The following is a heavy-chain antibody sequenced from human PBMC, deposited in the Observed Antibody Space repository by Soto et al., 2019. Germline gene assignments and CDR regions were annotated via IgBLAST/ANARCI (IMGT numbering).Heavy chain of an antibody. CDR3: ARGRSGAAGTFDY. D-gene: IGHD6-13*01. Sequence: VQLQESGPGLVTPSQTLSLTCTVSGGSIHSGGYYWTWIRQYPGQGLEWIGYIYTIENTYYNPSLESRVTLSQDXXKNQFSLRLTSVTAADTAVYYCARGRSGAAGTFDYWGQGALVTVSS. CDR1: GGSIHSGGYY. J-gene: IGHJ4*02. V-gene: IGHV4-31*03. CDR2: IYTIENT.